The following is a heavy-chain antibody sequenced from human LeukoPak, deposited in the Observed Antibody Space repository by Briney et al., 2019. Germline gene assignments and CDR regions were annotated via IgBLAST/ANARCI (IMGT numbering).Heavy chain of an antibody. V-gene: IGHV4-34*01. Sequence: PSETLSLTCTVYGGSFSGYYWSWIRQPPGKGLEWIGEINHSGSTNYNPSLKSRVTISVDTSKNQFSLKLSSVTAADTAVYYCARPRRVQLWSIPPRGSHFDYWGQGTLVTVSS. CDR3: ARPRRVQLWSIPPRGSHFDY. J-gene: IGHJ4*02. CDR1: GGSFSGYY. D-gene: IGHD5-18*01. CDR2: INHSGST.